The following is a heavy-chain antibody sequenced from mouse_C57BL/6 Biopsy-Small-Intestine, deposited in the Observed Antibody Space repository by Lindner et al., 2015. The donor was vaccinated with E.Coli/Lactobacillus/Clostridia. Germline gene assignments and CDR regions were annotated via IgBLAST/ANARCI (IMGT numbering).Heavy chain of an antibody. Sequence: SVKVSCKASGGTFSNYAMSWVRQAPGQGLEWMGGIIPMSGATSYAQKFQGRVTITADVSATAVYMELYSLTSDDTAIYFCAAPIKYYDSWSGFPPFDYWGQGTPVTVSS. J-gene: IGHJ4*01. CDR1: GGTFSNYA. V-gene: IGHV1-81*01. CDR2: IIPMSGAT. D-gene: IGHD2-4*01. CDR3: AAPIKYYDSWSGFPPFDY.